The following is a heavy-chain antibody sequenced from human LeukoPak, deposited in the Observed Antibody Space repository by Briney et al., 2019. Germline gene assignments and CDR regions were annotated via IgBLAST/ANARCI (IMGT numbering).Heavy chain of an antibody. D-gene: IGHD6-6*01. J-gene: IGHJ5*02. CDR1: GFIFSSYA. V-gene: IGHV3-7*03. Sequence: GGSLRLSCAASGFIFSSYAMSWVRQAPGKGLEWVANIKQDGSEKYYVGSVKGRFTISRDNAKNSLYLQMDSLRAEDMAVYHCARDGPYSSSATHPPWGQGTLVTVSS. CDR3: ARDGPYSSSATHPP. CDR2: IKQDGSEK.